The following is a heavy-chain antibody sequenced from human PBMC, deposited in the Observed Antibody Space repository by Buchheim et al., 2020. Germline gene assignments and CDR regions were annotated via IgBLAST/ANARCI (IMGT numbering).Heavy chain of an antibody. V-gene: IGHV4-30-4*01. J-gene: IGHJ4*02. D-gene: IGHD2-15*01. CDR3: ASASLGYCSGGSCYSLDY. Sequence: QVQLQESDPGLVKPSQTLSLTCTVSGGSISSGDYYWSWIRQPPGKGLEWIGYIYYSGSTYYNPSLKSRVTISVDTSKNQFSLKLSSVTAADTAVYYCASASLGYCSGGSCYSLDYWGQGTL. CDR1: GGSISSGDYY. CDR2: IYYSGST.